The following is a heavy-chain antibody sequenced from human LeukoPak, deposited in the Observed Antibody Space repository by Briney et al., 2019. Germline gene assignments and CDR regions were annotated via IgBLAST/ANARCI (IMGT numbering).Heavy chain of an antibody. J-gene: IGHJ6*03. CDR1: GYSISSGYY. Sequence: SETLSLTCTVSGYSISSGYYGDWIRQPPGKGLEWIGSIYHSGSTYYNPSLKNRVTISVDTSKNQFSLKLSSVTAADTAVYYCARSLLRYYYYYMDVWGKGTTVTVSS. CDR2: IYHSGST. V-gene: IGHV4-38-2*02. CDR3: ARSLLRYYYYYMDV.